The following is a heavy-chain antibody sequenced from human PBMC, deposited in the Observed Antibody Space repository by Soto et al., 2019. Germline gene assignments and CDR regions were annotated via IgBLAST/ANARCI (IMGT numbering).Heavy chain of an antibody. V-gene: IGHV1-3*01. Sequence: ASVKVSCKASGYTLTRYSIHWVRQAPGQRLEWMGWINAGNGNTKFSQKFQGRVTITRDTSASTAYMELRGLRSEDTAVYYCAILGTYYFDNSDNYFDFWGQGTLVTVSS. J-gene: IGHJ4*02. CDR3: AILGTYYFDNSDNYFDF. CDR2: INAGNGNT. D-gene: IGHD3-22*01. CDR1: GYTLTRYS.